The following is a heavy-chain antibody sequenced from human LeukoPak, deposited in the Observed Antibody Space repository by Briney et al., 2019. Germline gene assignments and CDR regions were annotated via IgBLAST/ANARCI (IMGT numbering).Heavy chain of an antibody. CDR2: ISSSGSTI. CDR1: GFTFSSYE. J-gene: IGHJ3*02. CDR3: AKDPEGHSYGRGAFDI. V-gene: IGHV3-48*03. D-gene: IGHD5-18*01. Sequence: GGSLRLSCAASGFTFSSYEMNWVRQAPGKGLEWVSYISSSGSTIYYADSVKGRFTISRDNSKNTLYLQMNSLRAEDTAVYYCAKDPEGHSYGRGAFDIWGQGTMVTVSS.